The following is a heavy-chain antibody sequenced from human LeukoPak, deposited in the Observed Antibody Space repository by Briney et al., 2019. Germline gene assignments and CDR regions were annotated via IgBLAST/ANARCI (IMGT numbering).Heavy chain of an antibody. Sequence: PSQTLSLTCTVSGGSISSYYWSWIRQPPGKGLEWIGYIYYSGSTNYNPSLKSRVTISVDTSKNQFSLKLSSVTAADTAVYYCARAFGYSYGMDVWGQGTTVTVSS. V-gene: IGHV4-59*01. CDR3: ARAFGYSYGMDV. CDR1: GGSISSYY. D-gene: IGHD3-10*01. J-gene: IGHJ6*02. CDR2: IYYSGST.